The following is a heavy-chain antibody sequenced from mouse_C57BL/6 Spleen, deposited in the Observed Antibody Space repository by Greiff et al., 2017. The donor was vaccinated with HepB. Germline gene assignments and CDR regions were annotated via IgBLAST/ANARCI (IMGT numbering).Heavy chain of an antibody. V-gene: IGHV3-6*01. CDR2: ISYDGSN. Sequence: VQLKESGPGLVKPSQSLSLTCSVTGYSITSGYYWNWIRQFPGNELEWMGYISYDGSNNYNPSLKNRISITRDTSKNQFFLKLNSVTTEDTATYYCAGESSYWYFDGWGTGTTVTVSS. D-gene: IGHD1-1*01. J-gene: IGHJ1*03. CDR3: AGESSYWYFDG. CDR1: GYSITSGYY.